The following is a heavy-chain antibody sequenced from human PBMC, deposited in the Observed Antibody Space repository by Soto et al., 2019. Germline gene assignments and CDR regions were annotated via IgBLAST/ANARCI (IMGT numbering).Heavy chain of an antibody. CDR3: ARGWEDYDFWSGYWARYYYYYMDV. CDR2: LTWGGSA. Sequence: PGGSLRLSCAGSGFTFSDYGMNWVRQAPGKGLEWVSGLTWGGSAYYAESVRGRFTISRDNSKSILYVQMNSLRVEDTAVYYCARGWEDYDFWSGYWARYYYYYMDVWGKGTTVTVSS. J-gene: IGHJ6*03. CDR1: GFTFSDYG. V-gene: IGHV3-23*01. D-gene: IGHD3-3*01.